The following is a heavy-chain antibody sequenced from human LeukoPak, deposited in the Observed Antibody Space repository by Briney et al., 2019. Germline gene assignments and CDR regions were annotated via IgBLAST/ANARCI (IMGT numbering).Heavy chain of an antibody. V-gene: IGHV3-15*01. CDR1: GFTFSNAW. J-gene: IGHJ4*02. CDR2: IKSKTDGGTT. D-gene: IGHD3-22*01. CDR3: ARGGSRDSSGLYYFDY. Sequence: PGGSLRLSCAASGFTFSNAWMSWVRQAPGKGLEWVGRIKSKTDGGTTDYAAPVKGRFTISRDDSKNTLYLQMNSLRAEDTAVYYCARGGSRDSSGLYYFDYWGQGTLVTVSS.